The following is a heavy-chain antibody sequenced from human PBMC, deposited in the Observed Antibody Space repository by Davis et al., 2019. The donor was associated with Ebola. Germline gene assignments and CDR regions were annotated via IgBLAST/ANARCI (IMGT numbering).Heavy chain of an antibody. CDR2: IYYSGST. V-gene: IGHV4-61*01. D-gene: IGHD5-18*01. J-gene: IGHJ6*02. Sequence: MPSETLSLTCTVSGGSISTTSYYWSWIRQPPGKGLEWIGYIYYSGSTNYNPSLKSRVNISVDTSKNQFSLKLSSVTAADTAVYYCARDQVGYSYWSSGYYYYGMDVWGQGTTVTVSS. CDR3: ARDQVGYSYWSSGYYYYGMDV. CDR1: GGSISTTSYY.